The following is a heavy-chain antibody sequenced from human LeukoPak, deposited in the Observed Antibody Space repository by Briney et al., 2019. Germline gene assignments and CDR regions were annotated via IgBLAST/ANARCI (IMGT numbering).Heavy chain of an antibody. CDR2: IYYSGST. J-gene: IGHJ4*02. V-gene: IGHV4-59*01. Sequence: SETLSLTCSVSGGSISSYYWSWIRQPPGKELQWIGYIYYSGSTNYNPSLKSRVTISVDTSKNQFSLKLSSVTAADTAVYYCARYGSLFDYWGQGTLVTVSS. D-gene: IGHD4-17*01. CDR3: ARYGSLFDY. CDR1: GGSISSYY.